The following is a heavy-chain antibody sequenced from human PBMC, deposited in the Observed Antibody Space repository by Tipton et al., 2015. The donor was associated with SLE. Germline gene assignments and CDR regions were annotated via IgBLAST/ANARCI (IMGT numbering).Heavy chain of an antibody. D-gene: IGHD3-16*01. J-gene: IGHJ6*03. Sequence: TLSLTCAVYGGSFSGYYWSWIRQPPGKGLEWIGEINHSGSTNYNPSLKSRITISVDTPKNQFSLRLSSVTAADTAVYYCARGRPRAAQVWGGYYYSMDVWGKGATVSVSS. CDR2: INHSGST. CDR3: ARGRPRAAQVWGGYYYSMDV. CDR1: GGSFSGYY. V-gene: IGHV4-34*01.